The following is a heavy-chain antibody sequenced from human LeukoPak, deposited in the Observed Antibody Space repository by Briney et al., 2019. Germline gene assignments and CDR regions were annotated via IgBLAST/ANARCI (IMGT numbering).Heavy chain of an antibody. CDR1: GGSISSSSYY. J-gene: IGHJ4*02. CDR3: ARVLGGYSYGQFDY. V-gene: IGHV4-39*07. CDR2: IYHSGST. D-gene: IGHD5-18*01. Sequence: PETLSLTCTVSGGSISSSSYYWGWIRQPPGKGLEWIGSIYHSGSTYYNPSLKSRVTISVDTSKNQFSLKLCSVTAADTAVYYCARVLGGYSYGQFDYWGQGTLVTVSS.